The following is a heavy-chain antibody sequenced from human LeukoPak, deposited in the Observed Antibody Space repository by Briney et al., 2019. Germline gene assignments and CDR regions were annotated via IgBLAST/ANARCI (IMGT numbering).Heavy chain of an antibody. Sequence: SVKVSCKASGGTFSSYAISWVRQAPGQGLEWMGGIIPIFGTANYAQKFQGRVTITADESTSTAYMELSSLRSEDTAVYYCARGIVGATDEYFQHWGQGTLVTVSS. CDR3: ARGIVGATDEYFQH. CDR1: GGTFSSYA. J-gene: IGHJ1*01. CDR2: IIPIFGTA. V-gene: IGHV1-69*13. D-gene: IGHD1-26*01.